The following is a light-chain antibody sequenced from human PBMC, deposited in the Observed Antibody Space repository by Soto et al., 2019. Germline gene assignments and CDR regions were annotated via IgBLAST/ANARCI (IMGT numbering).Light chain of an antibody. CDR1: QAIRND. Sequence: DIQMTQSPSSLSASVGDRVTITCRASQAIRNDLAWYQQKPGRAPKRLIYGSSTLQSGVPLRFSGSGSGTEFTLTISSLQPEDFATYYCQQTYSDISFGGGTRV. CDR2: GSS. V-gene: IGKV1-17*01. J-gene: IGKJ4*01. CDR3: QQTYSDIS.